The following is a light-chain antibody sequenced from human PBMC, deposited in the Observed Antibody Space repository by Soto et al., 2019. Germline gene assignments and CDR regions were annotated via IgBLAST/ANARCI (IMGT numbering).Light chain of an antibody. V-gene: IGLV1-47*01. J-gene: IGLJ2*01. CDR3: ATWDASLSGPV. CDR1: FSNIGSHD. Sequence: QSVLTQPPSASGTPGQRVTIPWSVSFSNIGSHDVSWYQQLPATAPKLVIYRDNQRPSGVPDRFSGSKSGATASLAISGLRSEDEADYYCATWDASLSGPVFGGGTKLTVL. CDR2: RDN.